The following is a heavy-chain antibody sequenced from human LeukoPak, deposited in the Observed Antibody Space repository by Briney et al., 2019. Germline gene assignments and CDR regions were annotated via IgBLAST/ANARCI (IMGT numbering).Heavy chain of an antibody. Sequence: SQTLSLTCTVSGGSISSGSYYWSWIRQPAGKGLEWIGRIYTSGSTNYNPSLKSRVTISVDTSKNQFSLKLSSVTAADTAVYYCARERGVEAVAGGWFDPWGQGTLVTVSS. V-gene: IGHV4-61*02. J-gene: IGHJ5*02. CDR3: ARERGVEAVAGGWFDP. D-gene: IGHD6-19*01. CDR2: IYTSGST. CDR1: GGSISSGSYY.